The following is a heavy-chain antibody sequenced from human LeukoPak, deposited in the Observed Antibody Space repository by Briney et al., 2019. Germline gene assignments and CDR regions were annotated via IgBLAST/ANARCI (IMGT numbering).Heavy chain of an antibody. CDR3: ATYPPAAWGAFDI. D-gene: IGHD2-2*01. CDR1: GFTFSSYS. Sequence: GGSLRLSCAASGFTFSSYSMNWVRQAPGKGLEGGSSISSSSSYIYYADSVKGRFTISRGNAKNSLYLQMNSLRAEDTAVYYCATYPPAAWGAFDIWGQGTMVTVSS. V-gene: IGHV3-21*01. CDR2: ISSSSSYI. J-gene: IGHJ3*02.